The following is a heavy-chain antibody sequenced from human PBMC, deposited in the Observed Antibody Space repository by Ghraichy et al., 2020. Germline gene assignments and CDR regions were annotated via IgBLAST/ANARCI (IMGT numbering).Heavy chain of an antibody. J-gene: IGHJ6*02. D-gene: IGHD2-21*02. Sequence: SETLSLTCTVSGGSISSGDYYWSWIRQPPGKGLEWIGYIYFTGSTYYNSSLKSRVTISVDTSKNQFSLRLSSVTAADTAVYYCARVETAIYYYAMDVWSQGTTVTVSS. CDR3: ARVETAIYYYAMDV. CDR1: GGSISSGDYY. CDR2: IYFTGST. V-gene: IGHV4-30-4*01.